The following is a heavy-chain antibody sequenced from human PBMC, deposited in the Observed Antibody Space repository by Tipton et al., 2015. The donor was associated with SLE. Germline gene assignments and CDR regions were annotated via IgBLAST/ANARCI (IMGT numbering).Heavy chain of an antibody. V-gene: IGHV4-34*01. CDR1: GGSFSGYY. Sequence: TLSLTCAVYGGSFSGYYWSWIRQPPGKGLEWIGEINHSGSTNYSPSLKSRVTISVDTSKNQFSLKLSSVTAADTAVYYCARDREAGYYYGMDVWGQGTTVTVSS. D-gene: IGHD6-19*01. J-gene: IGHJ6*02. CDR3: ARDREAGYYYGMDV. CDR2: INHSGST.